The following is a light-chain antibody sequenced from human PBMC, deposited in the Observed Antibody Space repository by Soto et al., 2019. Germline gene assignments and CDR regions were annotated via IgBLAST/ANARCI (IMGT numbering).Light chain of an antibody. CDR3: QQYYQYPRT. Sequence: IRVTQSPSSISASTGDRVTITCRASQEISPFLAWYQQRPGKAPNLLLYASSTLKSGVPSRFSGSGSGTDFTLTISNLQSEDSATYFCQQYYQYPRTFGQGTKVEIK. J-gene: IGKJ1*01. V-gene: IGKV1-8*01. CDR1: QEISPF. CDR2: ASS.